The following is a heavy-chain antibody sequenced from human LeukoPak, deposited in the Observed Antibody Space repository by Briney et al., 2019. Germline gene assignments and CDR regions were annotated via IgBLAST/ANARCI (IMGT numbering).Heavy chain of an antibody. V-gene: IGHV1-8*01. CDR3: ARGQTTGFDY. CDR2: MNPNSGNP. Sequence: ASVKVSCKASRYTFTSYDINWVRQAPGQGLEWMGWMNPNSGNPGYAQKFQGRVTMTRNTSITTAYMELSSLRSEDTAVYYCARGQTTGFDYWGQGTLVTVSS. CDR1: RYTFTSYD. D-gene: IGHD4-11*01. J-gene: IGHJ4*02.